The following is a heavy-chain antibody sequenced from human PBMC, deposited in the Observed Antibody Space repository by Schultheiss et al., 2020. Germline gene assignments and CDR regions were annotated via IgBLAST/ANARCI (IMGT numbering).Heavy chain of an antibody. CDR3: AKGDGYSPFDY. CDR2: ISGSGGST. Sequence: GESLKISCAASGFTFSSYAMSWVRQAPGKGLEWVSAISGSGGSTYYADSVKGRFTISRDNSKNTLYLQMNSLRAEDTAVYYCAKGDGYSPFDYWGQGTLVTVSS. D-gene: IGHD5-24*01. CDR1: GFTFSSYA. J-gene: IGHJ4*02. V-gene: IGHV3-23*01.